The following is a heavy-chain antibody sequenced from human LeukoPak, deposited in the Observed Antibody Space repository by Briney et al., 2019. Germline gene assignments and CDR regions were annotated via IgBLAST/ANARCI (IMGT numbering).Heavy chain of an antibody. V-gene: IGHV3-64*04. D-gene: IGHD2/OR15-2a*01. J-gene: IGHJ6*02. CDR3: ARATSTTNPYYGMDV. CDR1: GFTFSSYA. CDR2: ISSNGGST. Sequence: GGSLRLSCSASGFTFSSYAMHWVRQAPGKGLEYVSAISSNGGSTYYADSVKGRFTISRDNSKNTLYLQMNSLRAEDTAVYYCARATSTTNPYYGMDVWGQGTTVTVSS.